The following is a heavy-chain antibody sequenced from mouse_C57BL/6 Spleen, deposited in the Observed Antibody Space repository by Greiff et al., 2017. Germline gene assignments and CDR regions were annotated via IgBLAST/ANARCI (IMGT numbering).Heavy chain of an antibody. V-gene: IGHV5-16*01. CDR1: GFTFSDYY. CDR2: INYDGSST. J-gene: IGHJ1*03. CDR3: AREGDYGSSPFWYFDV. D-gene: IGHD1-1*01. Sequence: EVKLMESEGGLVQPGSSMKLSCTASGFTFSDYYMAWVRPVPEKGLEWVANINYDGSSTYYLDSLKSRFIISRDNAKNILYLQMSSLKSEDTATYYCAREGDYGSSPFWYFDVWGTGTTVTVSS.